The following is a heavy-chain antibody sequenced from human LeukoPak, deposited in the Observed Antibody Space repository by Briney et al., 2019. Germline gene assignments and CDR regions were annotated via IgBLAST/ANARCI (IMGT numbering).Heavy chain of an antibody. Sequence: PGGSLRLSCAASGLTFSSYGMHWVRHAPGKGLEWVAVISYDGSNKYYADSVKGRFTISRDNSKNTLYLQMNSLRAEDTAVYYCASSSDSSGYPFDYWGQGTLVTVSS. CDR1: GLTFSSYG. V-gene: IGHV3-30*03. CDR2: ISYDGSNK. D-gene: IGHD3-22*01. J-gene: IGHJ4*02. CDR3: ASSSDSSGYPFDY.